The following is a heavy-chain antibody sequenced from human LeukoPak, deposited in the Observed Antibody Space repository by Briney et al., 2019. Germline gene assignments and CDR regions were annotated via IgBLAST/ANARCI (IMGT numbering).Heavy chain of an antibody. Sequence: PSETLSLTCTVSGGSISRYYWSWIRQPPGKGLEWIGYIYCSGSTNYNPSLKSRVTISVDTSKNQFSLKLSSVTAADTAVYYCARDGGQWELRGDFDYWGQGTLVTVSS. J-gene: IGHJ4*02. CDR1: GGSISRYY. CDR3: ARDGGQWELRGDFDY. D-gene: IGHD1-26*01. CDR2: IYCSGST. V-gene: IGHV4-59*01.